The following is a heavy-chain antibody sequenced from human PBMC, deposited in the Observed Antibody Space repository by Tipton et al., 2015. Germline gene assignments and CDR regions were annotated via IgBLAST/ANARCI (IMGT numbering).Heavy chain of an antibody. CDR2: IYYSGST. CDR3: ARLRETYGSDSDNWFDP. Sequence: TLSLTCSVSGGSVTSGSYYWTWIRQPPGKGLEWIGNIYYSGSTKYNPSLKSRVTISVDTSKNQFSLKLSSVTAADTAVYYCARLRETYGSDSDNWFDPWGQGTLVPVSS. D-gene: IGHD3-10*01. V-gene: IGHV4-61*01. CDR1: GGSVTSGSYY. J-gene: IGHJ5*02.